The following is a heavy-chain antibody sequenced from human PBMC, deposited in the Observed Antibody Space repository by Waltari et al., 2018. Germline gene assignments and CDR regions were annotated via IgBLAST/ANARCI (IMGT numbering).Heavy chain of an antibody. Sequence: QGQLVQSGAEVKKPGASVKVSCKASGYSFTSYNINWVRQAAGQGLEWMGWMNPTSGSPGYAQKFQDRVTITRNTSIGTAYMELRSLRSEDTAVYYCARDYGSGTYYYLDVWGKGTTVTVSS. V-gene: IGHV1-8*03. J-gene: IGHJ6*03. CDR1: GYSFTSYN. D-gene: IGHD3-10*01. CDR3: ARDYGSGTYYYLDV. CDR2: MNPTSGSP.